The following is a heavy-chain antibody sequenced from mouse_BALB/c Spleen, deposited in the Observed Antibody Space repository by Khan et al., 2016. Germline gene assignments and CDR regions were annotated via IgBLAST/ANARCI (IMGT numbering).Heavy chain of an antibody. CDR3: AKAGLAY. D-gene: IGHD3-3*01. Sequence: QVQLKQSGPGLVQPSQSLSITCTVSGFSLTNYGVHWVRQSPVKGLEWLGVIWRGGGTDYNTVFMSRLNITKDNSKSQVFFKMNSLQPDDYAIYYCAKAGLAYWGQGTLVTVSA. CDR1: GFSLTNYG. J-gene: IGHJ3*01. CDR2: IWRGGGT. V-gene: IGHV2-5*01.